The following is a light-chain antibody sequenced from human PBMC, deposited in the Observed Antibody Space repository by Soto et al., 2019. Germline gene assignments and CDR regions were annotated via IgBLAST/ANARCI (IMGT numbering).Light chain of an antibody. CDR3: SSYTSSSTVV. CDR1: SSDVGGYNY. J-gene: IGLJ2*01. V-gene: IGLV2-14*01. CDR2: EVN. Sequence: QSALTQPASVSGSPGQSITISCTGTSSDVGGYNYVSWYQQHPGKAPKLILYEVNNRPSGVSNRFSGSKSGNTASLTISGLQAEDEADYYCSSYTSSSTVVFGGGTKHTVL.